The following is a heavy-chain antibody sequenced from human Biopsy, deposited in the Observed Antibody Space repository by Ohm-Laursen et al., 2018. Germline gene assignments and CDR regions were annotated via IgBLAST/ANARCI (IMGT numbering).Heavy chain of an antibody. D-gene: IGHD2-2*01. J-gene: IGHJ4*02. CDR3: AREAIGYQLPCDD. V-gene: IGHV1-69*11. CDR2: IIPILRTT. Sequence: SVKVSCRSPTGTFNSYGIIWVRQAPGQGLEWMGRIIPILRTTAYAQTFLGRVTITADSPTSTVDMELTSLTSDDTAVYFCAREAIGYQLPCDDWGQGTLVTVSS. CDR1: TGTFNSYG.